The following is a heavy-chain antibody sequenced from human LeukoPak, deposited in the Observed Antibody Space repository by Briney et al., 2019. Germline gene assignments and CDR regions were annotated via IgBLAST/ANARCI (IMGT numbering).Heavy chain of an antibody. CDR3: ARSYTHYDFWSGYTYQNYFDP. Sequence: GGSLRLSCAASGFTVSSSYISWVRQAPGKGLEWVSVIYAGDSTYYADSVKGRFIISRDNSKNTVYLQMDSLRAEDTAVYYCARSYTHYDFWSGYTYQNYFDPWGQGTLVTVST. J-gene: IGHJ5*02. V-gene: IGHV3-53*01. CDR2: IYAGDST. CDR1: GFTVSSSY. D-gene: IGHD3-3*01.